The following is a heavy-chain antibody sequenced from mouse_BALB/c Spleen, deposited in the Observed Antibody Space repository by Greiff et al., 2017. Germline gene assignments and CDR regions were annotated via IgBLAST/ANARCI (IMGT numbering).Heavy chain of an antibody. J-gene: IGHJ4*01. CDR1: GFTFSSYT. CDR2: ISNGGGST. CDR3: ARQRAMDY. V-gene: IGHV5-12-2*01. Sequence: EVKVEESGGGLVQPGGSLKLSCAASGFTFSSYTMSWVRQTPEKRLEWVAYISNGGGSTYYPDTVKGRFTISRDNAKNTLYLQMSSLKSEDTAMYYCARQRAMDYWGQGTSVTVSS.